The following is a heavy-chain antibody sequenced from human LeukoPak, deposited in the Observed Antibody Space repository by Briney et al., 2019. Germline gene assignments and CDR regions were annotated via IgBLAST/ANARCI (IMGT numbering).Heavy chain of an antibody. CDR2: IYPGDSDT. V-gene: IGHV5-51*01. J-gene: IGHJ4*02. CDR1: GSSFPSYW. CDR3: ARRLKNSRGIDY. D-gene: IGHD2/OR15-2a*01. Sequence: GASLKISCKGSGSSFPSYWIAWVRPMPGKGLEWMGIIYPGDSDTTYSPSFQGQVTISADKSISTAYLQWSSLKASDTAIYYCARRLKNSRGIDYWGQGTLVTVSS.